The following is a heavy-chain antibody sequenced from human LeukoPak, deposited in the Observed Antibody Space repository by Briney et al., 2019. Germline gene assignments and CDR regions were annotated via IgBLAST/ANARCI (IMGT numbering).Heavy chain of an antibody. CDR2: IIPIFGTA. CDR3: ARGGDLEYYFDY. D-gene: IGHD3-16*01. V-gene: IGHV1-69*01. CDR1: GGTFSSYA. Sequence: SVKVSCKASGGTFSSYAISWVRQAPGQGLEWTGGIIPIFGTANYAQKFQGRVTITADESTSTAYMELSSLRSEDTAVYYCARGGDLEYYFDYWGQGTLVTVSS. J-gene: IGHJ4*02.